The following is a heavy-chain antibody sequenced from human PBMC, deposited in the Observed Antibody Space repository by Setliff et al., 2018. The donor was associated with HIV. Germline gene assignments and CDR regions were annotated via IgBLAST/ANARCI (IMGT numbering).Heavy chain of an antibody. Sequence: PGESLKISCKGSGYSFTSYWIGWVRQMPGKGLEWMGIIFPDDSDTTYSPSFQGQVTISVDKSITTAYLQWGSLKASDTAIYYCARLGTYCSGGDCYSDHYFDYWGQGTPVTVSS. CDR3: ARLGTYCSGGDCYSDHYFDY. V-gene: IGHV5-51*01. CDR1: GYSFTSYW. D-gene: IGHD2-15*01. CDR2: IFPDDSDT. J-gene: IGHJ4*02.